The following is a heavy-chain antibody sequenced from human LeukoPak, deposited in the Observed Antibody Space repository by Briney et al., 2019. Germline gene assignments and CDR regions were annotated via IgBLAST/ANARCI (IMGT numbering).Heavy chain of an antibody. CDR2: ISAYNGNT. V-gene: IGHV1-18*04. J-gene: IGHJ3*02. CDR3: ATPRAAGAFDI. CDR1: GYTFTGYY. Sequence: ASVKVSCKASGYTFTGYYMHWVRQAPGQGLEWMGWISAYNGNTNYAQKFQGRVTMTTDTSTSTAYMELRSLRSDDTAVYYCATPRAAGAFDIWGQGTMVTVSS. D-gene: IGHD6-25*01.